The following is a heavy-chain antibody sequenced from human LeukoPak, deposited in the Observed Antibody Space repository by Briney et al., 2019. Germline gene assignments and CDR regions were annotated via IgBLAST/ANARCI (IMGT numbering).Heavy chain of an antibody. J-gene: IGHJ4*02. CDR3: ARVEFSVTAAGLNDY. CDR1: GYTFTSYG. V-gene: IGHV1-18*01. Sequence: ASVKVSCKASGYTFTSYGISWVRQAPGQGLEWMGWISAYNGNTNYAQKLQGGVTMTTDTSTSTAYMELRSLSSDDTAVYYCARVEFSVTAAGLNDYWGQGALVTVSS. D-gene: IGHD6-13*01. CDR2: ISAYNGNT.